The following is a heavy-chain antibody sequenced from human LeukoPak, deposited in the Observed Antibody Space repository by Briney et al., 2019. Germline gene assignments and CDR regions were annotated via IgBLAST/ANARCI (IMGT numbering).Heavy chain of an antibody. J-gene: IGHJ4*02. CDR2: IIPIFGTA. V-gene: IGHV1-69*06. CDR1: VGTYSSYA. D-gene: IGHD2-2*01. Sequence: SVKVSCKASVGTYSSYAISWVRQAPGQGLEWMGGIIPIFGTANYAQKFQGRVTITADKSTSTAYMELSSLRSEDTAVYYCARGYCSSTSCYEGFNYWGQGTLVTVSS. CDR3: ARGYCSSTSCYEGFNY.